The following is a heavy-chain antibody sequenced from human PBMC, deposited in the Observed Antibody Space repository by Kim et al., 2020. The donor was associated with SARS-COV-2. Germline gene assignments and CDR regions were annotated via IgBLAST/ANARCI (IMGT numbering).Heavy chain of an antibody. J-gene: IGHJ1*01. CDR2: IYYDGNT. D-gene: IGHD5-12*01. V-gene: IGHV3-53*01. Sequence: GGSLRLSCVASGFSVSRFYMTWVRQAPGKGLEWVSVIYYDGNTDYSDSVENRFSISTDNSQNKLFLQMTSLIAADEAAYYCAGDHLDGYNIWAPGSLVTV. CDR1: GFSVSRFY. CDR3: AGDHLDGYNI.